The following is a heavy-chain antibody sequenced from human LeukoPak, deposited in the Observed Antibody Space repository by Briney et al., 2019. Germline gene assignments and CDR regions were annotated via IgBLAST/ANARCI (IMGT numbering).Heavy chain of an antibody. V-gene: IGHV4-59*01. Sequence: SETLSLTCTVSGGSISSYYWSWIRQPPRKGLEWIGYIYYSGSTNYNPSLKSRVTISVDTSKNQFSLKLSSVTAADTAVYYCVRDLWGAGGTQYWGQGILVTVSS. D-gene: IGHD2-15*01. J-gene: IGHJ4*02. CDR2: IYYSGST. CDR3: VRDLWGAGGTQY. CDR1: GGSISSYY.